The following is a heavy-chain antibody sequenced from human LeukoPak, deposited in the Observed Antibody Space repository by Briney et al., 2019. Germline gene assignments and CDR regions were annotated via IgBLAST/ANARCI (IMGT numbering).Heavy chain of an antibody. CDR3: ARSPGIAAPDAFDI. V-gene: IGHV1-69*02. CDR2: IIPILGIA. J-gene: IGHJ3*02. D-gene: IGHD6-13*01. Sequence: SVKVSCKASGGTFSSYTISWVRQAPGQGLEWMGRIIPILGIANYAQKFQGRVTITADKSTSTAYMELSSLRSEDTAVYYCARSPGIAAPDAFDIWGQGTMVTVSS. CDR1: GGTFSSYT.